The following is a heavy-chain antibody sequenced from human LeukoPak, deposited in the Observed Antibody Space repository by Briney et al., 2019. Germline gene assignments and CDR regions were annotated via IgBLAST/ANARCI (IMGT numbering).Heavy chain of an antibody. CDR1: GFTFSSYS. Sequence: GGSLRLSCAASGFTFSSYSMNWVRQAPGKGLEWVSSISSSSSYIYYADSVKGRFTISRDNAKNSLYLQMNSLRAEGTAVYYCARDTGYSYGMDYWGQGTLVTVSS. J-gene: IGHJ4*02. D-gene: IGHD5-18*01. CDR2: ISSSSSYI. CDR3: ARDTGYSYGMDY. V-gene: IGHV3-21*01.